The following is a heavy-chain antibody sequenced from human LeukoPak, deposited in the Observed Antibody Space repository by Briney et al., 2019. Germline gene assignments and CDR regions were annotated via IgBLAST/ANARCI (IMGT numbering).Heavy chain of an antibody. V-gene: IGHV3-30*02. CDR3: AKPTVTTGGPNWFDP. J-gene: IGHJ5*02. D-gene: IGHD4-17*01. Sequence: PGGSLRLSCAASGFTFSSYGMHWVRQAPGKGLEWVAFIRYDGSNKYYADSVKGRFTISRDNSKNTLYLQINSLRAEDTAVYYCAKPTVTTGGPNWFDPWGQGTLVTVAS. CDR2: IRYDGSNK. CDR1: GFTFSSYG.